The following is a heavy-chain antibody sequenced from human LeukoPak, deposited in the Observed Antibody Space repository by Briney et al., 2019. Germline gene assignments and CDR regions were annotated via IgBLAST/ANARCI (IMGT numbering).Heavy chain of an antibody. CDR2: ISSDEINE. J-gene: IGHJ5*01. CDR3: AKGESITSAWFDS. Sequence: SGGSLRLSCAASGFSFRSYGMHWVRQAPGKGLEWVAVISSDEINEYYVDPVKGRFTISRDNSKNTLYLQINSLRGEDTAVYYCAKGESITSAWFDSWGQGTLVTVSS. D-gene: IGHD5-24*01. CDR1: GFSFRSYG. V-gene: IGHV3-30*18.